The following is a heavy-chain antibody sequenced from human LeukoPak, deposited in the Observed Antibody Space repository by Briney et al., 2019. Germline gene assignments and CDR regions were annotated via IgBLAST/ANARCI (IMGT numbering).Heavy chain of an antibody. CDR2: VSSSSGTI. J-gene: IGHJ4*02. CDR3: ARGSYSSGDRSYFDY. CDR1: GFSFSSYS. V-gene: IGHV3-48*04. D-gene: IGHD3-22*01. Sequence: GGSLRLSCAASGFSFSSYSMNWVRQAPGKGLEWVSYVSSSSGTIYYADSVKGRFTISRDNANNSLYVQMNSLRAEDTAVYYCARGSYSSGDRSYFDYWGQGTLVTVSS.